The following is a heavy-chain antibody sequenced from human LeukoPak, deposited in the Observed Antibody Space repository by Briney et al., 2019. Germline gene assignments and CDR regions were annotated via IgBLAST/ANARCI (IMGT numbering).Heavy chain of an antibody. CDR1: GGTFSSYA. Sequence: ASVKVSCKASGGTFSSYAISWVRQAPGQGLEWMGGIIPIFGTANYAQKFQGRVTITADESTSTAYMELSSLRSKDTAVYYCARLYSSGWYGDYWGQGTLVTVSS. CDR3: ARLYSSGWYGDY. V-gene: IGHV1-69*13. D-gene: IGHD6-19*01. CDR2: IIPIFGTA. J-gene: IGHJ4*02.